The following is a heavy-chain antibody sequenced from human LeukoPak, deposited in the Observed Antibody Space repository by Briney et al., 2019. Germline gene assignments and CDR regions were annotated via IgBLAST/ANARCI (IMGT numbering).Heavy chain of an antibody. CDR1: GFSFSSFW. J-gene: IGHJ3*02. CDR2: IKENGNEQ. Sequence: GVTLRLSCAASGFSFSSFWMSWVRQAPGKGPEWVAHIKENGNEQYYADSVKGRFTISRDNAQKSLWLQMNSLRVEDTAVYYCARGPGDFDASDIWGQGTMVTVSS. V-gene: IGHV3-7*01. D-gene: IGHD1-14*01. CDR3: ARGPGDFDASDI.